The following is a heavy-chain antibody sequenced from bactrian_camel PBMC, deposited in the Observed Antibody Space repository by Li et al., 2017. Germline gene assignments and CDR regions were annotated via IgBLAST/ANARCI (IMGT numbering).Heavy chain of an antibody. CDR1: GFTFSSYW. CDR3: AATLCRGGECYTGCDWDLGY. J-gene: IGHJ6*01. V-gene: IGHV3S25*01. Sequence: ASGFTFSSYWMYWVRQAPGKGLEWVARVKSIDTTTVYADSVKGRFTISKDNGKNILYLQMNNLRPEDTAMYVCAATLCRGGECYTGCDWDLGYWGQGTQVTVS. CDR2: VKSIDTTT. D-gene: IGHD2*01.